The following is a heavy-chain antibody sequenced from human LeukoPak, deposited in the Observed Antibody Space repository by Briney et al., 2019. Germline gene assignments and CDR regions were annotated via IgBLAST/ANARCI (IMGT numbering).Heavy chain of an antibody. CDR2: IKEDGNEK. CDR1: GGSFSGYY. J-gene: IGHJ4*02. D-gene: IGHD2-21*02. Sequence: ETLSLTCAVYGGSFSGYYWSWIRQAPGKGLEWVANIKEDGNEKYYVDSVKGRFTISRDNAKNSLYLQMNSLRAEDTAVYYCARDLDCGGDCYPGAGDYWGQGTLVTVSS. V-gene: IGHV3-7*01. CDR3: ARDLDCGGDCYPGAGDY.